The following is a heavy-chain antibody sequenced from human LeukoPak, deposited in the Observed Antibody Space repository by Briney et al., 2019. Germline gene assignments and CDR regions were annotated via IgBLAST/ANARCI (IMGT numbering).Heavy chain of an antibody. Sequence: TGGSLRLSCAASGFTFNSYAMSWVRQAPGKGLEWVSAISGSGGSTYYADSVKGRFSISRDNSKNTLYLQMNSVRAEDTAVYYCAKSGGSHDFDYWGQGTLVTVSS. CDR2: ISGSGGST. D-gene: IGHD1-26*01. CDR1: GFTFNSYA. CDR3: AKSGGSHDFDY. V-gene: IGHV3-23*01. J-gene: IGHJ4*02.